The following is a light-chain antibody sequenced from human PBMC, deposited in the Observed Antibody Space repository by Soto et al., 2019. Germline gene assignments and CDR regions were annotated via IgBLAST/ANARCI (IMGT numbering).Light chain of an antibody. J-gene: IGKJ1*01. V-gene: IGKV3-15*01. Sequence: EIPMTQSPVSLSVSPGERSTLSCRASQSVCSNLAWYQQRPGQAPRLLIYAASTRATGIPARFGSSGAGAECTRTISSLQSDDVEIYCCQQYNRSPRTFGQGTKVDIK. CDR2: AAS. CDR3: QQYNRSPRT. CDR1: QSVCSN.